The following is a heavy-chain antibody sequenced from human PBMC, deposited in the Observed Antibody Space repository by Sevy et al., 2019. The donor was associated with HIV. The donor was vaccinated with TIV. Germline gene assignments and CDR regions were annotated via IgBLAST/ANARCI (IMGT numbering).Heavy chain of an antibody. J-gene: IGHJ3*02. CDR1: GFTFSDYY. V-gene: IGHV3-11*01. Sequence: GGSLRLSCAASGFTFSDYYMSWIRQAPGQGLEWVSYISSSGSTMYYADSVKGRFTISRDNAKNLLYLLMNSLRAEDAALYYCARASIAATATGAFDIWGQGTMVTVSS. D-gene: IGHD6-13*01. CDR2: ISSSGSTM. CDR3: ARASIAATATGAFDI.